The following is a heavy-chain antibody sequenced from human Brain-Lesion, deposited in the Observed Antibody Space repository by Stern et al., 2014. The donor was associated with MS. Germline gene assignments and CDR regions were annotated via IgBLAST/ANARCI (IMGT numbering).Heavy chain of an antibody. Sequence: QDQLVQSGAEVKKPGASVKVSCKASGYTFTGYYMHWVRQAPGQGLEWMGWINPNNGVTSSAQKFQGRVTMTTDTSISTAYMELTRLSSDDTAVYYCAKSWNYNPLSGFDYWGQGTLIIVSS. CDR3: AKSWNYNPLSGFDY. V-gene: IGHV1-2*02. CDR1: GYTFTGYY. D-gene: IGHD3-10*01. J-gene: IGHJ4*02. CDR2: INPNNGVT.